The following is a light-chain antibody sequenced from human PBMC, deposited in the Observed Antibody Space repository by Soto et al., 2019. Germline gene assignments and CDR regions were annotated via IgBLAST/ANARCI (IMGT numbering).Light chain of an antibody. CDR3: QQRHMWPIT. Sequence: EVVLTQSPVTLSLSPGERATLSCRAGQSFRVLLAWYQQKPGQAPRLLIYDAYNRATGIPPRFSGSGSGTDFTLTISSLEPEDSAVYYCQQRHMWPITFGQGTKVDI. J-gene: IGKJ1*01. CDR1: QSFRVL. CDR2: DAY. V-gene: IGKV3-11*01.